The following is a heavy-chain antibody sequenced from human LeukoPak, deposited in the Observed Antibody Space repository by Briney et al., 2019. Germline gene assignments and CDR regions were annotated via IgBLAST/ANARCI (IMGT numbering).Heavy chain of an antibody. CDR1: GGSISSYY. J-gene: IGHJ3*02. V-gene: IGHV4-4*07. Sequence: SETLSLTCTVSGGSISSYYWSWIRQPAGKGLEWIGRIYTSGSTNYNPSLKSRVTMSVDTSKNQFSLKLSSVTAADTAVYYCAREGGIVGATEAFDIWGQGTMVTVSS. D-gene: IGHD1-26*01. CDR3: AREGGIVGATEAFDI. CDR2: IYTSGST.